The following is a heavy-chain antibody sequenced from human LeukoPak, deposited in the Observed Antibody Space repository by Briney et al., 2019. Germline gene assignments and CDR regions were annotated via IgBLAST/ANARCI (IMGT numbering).Heavy chain of an antibody. Sequence: PSETLSLTCTVSGGSISSYYWSWIRQPPGKGLEWIGYIHYSGSTNYNPPLKSRVTISVDTSKNQFSLKLSAVTAADTAVYYCARVTAADYFDYWGQGTLVTVSS. CDR3: ARVTAADYFDY. J-gene: IGHJ4*02. D-gene: IGHD6-13*01. CDR1: GGSISSYY. CDR2: IHYSGST. V-gene: IGHV4-59*01.